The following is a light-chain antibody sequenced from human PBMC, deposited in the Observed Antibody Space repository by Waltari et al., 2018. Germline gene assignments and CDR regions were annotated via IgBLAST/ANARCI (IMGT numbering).Light chain of an antibody. CDR2: EAS. Sequence: TGRASQAIGDWLAWYQQKPGKAPKLLIYEASSLDRGVPSRFSGSGAGTYFSLTISSLQPEDFATYFCQQAKSFPITFGQGTRLDIK. CDR3: QQAKSFPIT. J-gene: IGKJ5*01. CDR1: QAIGDW. V-gene: IGKV1-12*01.